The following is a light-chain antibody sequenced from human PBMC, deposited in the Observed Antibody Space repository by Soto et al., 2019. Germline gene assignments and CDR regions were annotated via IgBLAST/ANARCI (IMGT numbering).Light chain of an antibody. V-gene: IGLV2-14*01. Sequence: QSVLTQPASVSGSPGQSITISCTGTSSDVGGYNYVSWYQQHPGKAPKLIIYEVSNRPSGVSNRFSGSKSSNTASLTISGLQAEDEADYYCSSYTSTSPYVFGTGTKVTVL. J-gene: IGLJ1*01. CDR3: SSYTSTSPYV. CDR1: SSDVGGYNY. CDR2: EVS.